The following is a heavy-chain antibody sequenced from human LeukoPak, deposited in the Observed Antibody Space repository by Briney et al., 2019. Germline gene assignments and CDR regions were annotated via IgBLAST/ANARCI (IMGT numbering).Heavy chain of an antibody. CDR1: GFTFSSYA. CDR3: ARDRVVVITDQLDY. V-gene: IGHV3-30-3*01. D-gene: IGHD3-22*01. CDR2: TSYDGSNK. Sequence: GGSLRLSCAASGFTFSSYAMHWVRQAPGKGLEWVAVTSYDGSNKYYADSVKGRFTISRDNSKNTLYLQMNSLRAEDTAVYYCARDRVVVITDQLDYWGQGTLVTVSS. J-gene: IGHJ4*02.